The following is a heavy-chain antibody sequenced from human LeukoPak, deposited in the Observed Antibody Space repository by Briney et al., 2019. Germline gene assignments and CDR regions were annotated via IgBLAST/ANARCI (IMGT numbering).Heavy chain of an antibody. V-gene: IGHV4-4*07. CDR2: IYTSGST. D-gene: IGHD6-13*01. Sequence: SETLSLTCTVSGGSISSYYWSWIRQPAGKGLEWIGRIYTSGSTNYNPSLKSRVTMSLDTSKNQFSLKLSSVTAADTAVYYCARDLDSINWYGIPPGWFDPWGQGTLVTVSS. J-gene: IGHJ5*02. CDR1: GGSISSYY. CDR3: ARDLDSINWYGIPPGWFDP.